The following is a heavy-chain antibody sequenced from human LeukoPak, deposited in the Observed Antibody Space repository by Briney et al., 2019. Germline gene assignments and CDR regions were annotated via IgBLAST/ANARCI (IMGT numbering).Heavy chain of an antibody. CDR3: AREWKITFGGVIVTILDY. J-gene: IGHJ4*02. Sequence: SETLSLTCTVSGGSISSYYWSWIRQPPGKGLEWIGYIYYSGSTNYNPSLKSRVTISVDTSKNQFSLKLSSVTAADTAVYYCAREWKITFGGVIVTILDYWGQGTLVTVSS. D-gene: IGHD3-16*02. V-gene: IGHV4-59*01. CDR2: IYYSGST. CDR1: GGSISSYY.